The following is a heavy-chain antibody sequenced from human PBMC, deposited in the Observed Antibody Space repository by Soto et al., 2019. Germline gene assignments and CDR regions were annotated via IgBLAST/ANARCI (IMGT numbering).Heavy chain of an antibody. Sequence: PSETLSLTCSVSGVSITSYYWSWIRQSAGGGLEWMGRINTDGLSTYSPSFKSRLTMSLDTSKNQVSLRLISVTAADTAVYFCARVPVAVAATEDYYGLDVWGQGTTDTVSS. CDR3: ARVPVAVAATEDYYGLDV. J-gene: IGHJ6*02. V-gene: IGHV4-4*07. D-gene: IGHD2-15*01. CDR1: GVSITSYY. CDR2: INTDGLS.